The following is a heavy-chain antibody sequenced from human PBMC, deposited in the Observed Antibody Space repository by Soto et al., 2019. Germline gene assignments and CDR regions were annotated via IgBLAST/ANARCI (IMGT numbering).Heavy chain of an antibody. CDR3: ARVKGGTTRRAFDS. CDR1: GDSISSGGYY. Sequence: SETLSLTCTVSGDSISSGGYYWSWIRQHPGQGLEWIGYIYDNGAAYYSPSLRGRVVISVDKSANQFPRRLNSVTAADTAVYYCARVKGGTTRRAFDSWGQGTLVTVSS. J-gene: IGHJ4*02. V-gene: IGHV4-31*03. CDR2: IYDNGAA. D-gene: IGHD1-7*01.